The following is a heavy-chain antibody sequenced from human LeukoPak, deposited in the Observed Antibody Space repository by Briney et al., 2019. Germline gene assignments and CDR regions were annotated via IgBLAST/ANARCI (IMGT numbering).Heavy chain of an antibody. J-gene: IGHJ4*01. D-gene: IGHD3-10*01. V-gene: IGHV3-23*01. Sequence: GGSLRLSCSAPGFIFTTCAMSWVRQAPGKGLEWVSSTSGSGETTYYLASVKGRFTISRDNSNNAVFLKMTGLTVEDTAVVFCTKDTYFYGSATYSSDIWGPGTLVTVSS. CDR1: GFIFTTCA. CDR2: TSGSGETT. CDR3: TKDTYFYGSATYSSDI.